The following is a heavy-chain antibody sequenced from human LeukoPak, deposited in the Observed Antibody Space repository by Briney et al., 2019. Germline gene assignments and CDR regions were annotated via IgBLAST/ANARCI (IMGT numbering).Heavy chain of an antibody. V-gene: IGHV1-69*04. CDR3: ARDSSGLETFDY. J-gene: IGHJ4*02. D-gene: IGHD6-19*01. CDR2: IIPILGIA. Sequence: GASVKVSCKASGYTFTSYYMHWVRQAPGQGLEWMGRIIPILGIANYAQKFQGRVTITADKSTSTAYMELSSLRSEDTAVYYCARDSSGLETFDYWGQGTLVTVSS. CDR1: GYTFTSYY.